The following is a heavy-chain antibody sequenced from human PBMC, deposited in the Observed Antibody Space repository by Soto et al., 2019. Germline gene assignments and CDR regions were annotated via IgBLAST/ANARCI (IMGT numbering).Heavy chain of an antibody. J-gene: IGHJ5*02. CDR1: GGSFSGYY. D-gene: IGHD6-13*01. CDR3: ARPTKPKGIAAAGSHH. CDR2: INHSGST. Sequence: QVQLQQWGAGLLKPSETLSLTCAVYGGSFSGYYWSWIRQPPGKGLEWIGEINHSGSTNYNPSLMSRVTIPXXTXKXPFSLRLSAVTAAETAVYCGARPTKPKGIAAAGSHHWGQGTLVTGS. V-gene: IGHV4-34*01.